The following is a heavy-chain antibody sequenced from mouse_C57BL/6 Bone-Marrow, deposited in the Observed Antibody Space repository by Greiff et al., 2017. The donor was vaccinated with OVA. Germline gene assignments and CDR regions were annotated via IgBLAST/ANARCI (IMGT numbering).Heavy chain of an antibody. CDR3: AAGSSSPYYFDY. Sequence: QVQLQQSGAELVRPGSSVKLSCKASGYTFTSYWMDWVKQRPGQGLERIGNIYPSDSETHYNQKFKDKATLTVDKSSSTAYMQLSSLTSEDSAVYYCAAGSSSPYYFDYWGQGTTLTVSS. D-gene: IGHD1-1*01. V-gene: IGHV1-61*01. CDR2: IYPSDSET. J-gene: IGHJ2*01. CDR1: GYTFTSYW.